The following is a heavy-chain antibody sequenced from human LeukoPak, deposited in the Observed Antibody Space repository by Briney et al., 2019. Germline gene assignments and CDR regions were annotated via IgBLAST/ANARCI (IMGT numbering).Heavy chain of an antibody. CDR2: IYHSGST. J-gene: IGHJ5*02. CDR3: AIYDRMTIAAAGTEWFDP. D-gene: IGHD6-13*01. Sequence: SETLSLTCTVSGGSISSSTYYWGWIRQPPGKGLEWIGSIYHSGSTYYNPSLKSRVTISVDTSKNQFSLNLSSVTAADTGVYYCAIYDRMTIAAAGTEWFDPWGQGTLVTVSS. V-gene: IGHV4-39*07. CDR1: GGSISSSTYY.